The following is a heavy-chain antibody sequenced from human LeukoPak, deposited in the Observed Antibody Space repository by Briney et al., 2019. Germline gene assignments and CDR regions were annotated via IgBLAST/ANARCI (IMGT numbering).Heavy chain of an antibody. Sequence: GGSLRLSCAASGFTFSNYWMSWVRQAPGKGLEWVANIKQDGSEKYYVDSVKGRFTISRDNAKNSLYLQMNSLRAEDTAVYYCANDRKNYYDSSGYSTWGQGTLVTVSS. J-gene: IGHJ4*02. CDR3: ANDRKNYYDSSGYST. CDR1: GFTFSNYW. D-gene: IGHD3-22*01. CDR2: IKQDGSEK. V-gene: IGHV3-7*03.